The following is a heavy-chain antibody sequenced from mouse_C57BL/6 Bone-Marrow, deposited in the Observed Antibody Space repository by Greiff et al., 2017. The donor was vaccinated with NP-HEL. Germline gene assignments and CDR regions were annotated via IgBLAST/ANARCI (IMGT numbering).Heavy chain of an antibody. CDR1: GYTFTSYW. CDR2: IDPSDSYT. Sequence: QVQLQQPGAELVMPGASVKLSCKASGYTFTSYWMHWVKQRPGQGLEWIGEIDPSDSYTNYNQKFKGKSTLTVDKSSSTAYMQLSSLTSEDSAVYYCAIYYSNHYAMDYWGKGTSVTVSS. V-gene: IGHV1-69*01. CDR3: AIYYSNHYAMDY. J-gene: IGHJ4*01. D-gene: IGHD2-5*01.